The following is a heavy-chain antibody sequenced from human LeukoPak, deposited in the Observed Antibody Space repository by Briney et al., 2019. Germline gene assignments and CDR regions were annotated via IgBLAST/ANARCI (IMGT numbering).Heavy chain of an antibody. CDR1: GFTFSSYE. Sequence: PGGSLRLSCAASGFTFSSYEMNWVRQAPGKGLEWVSYISSSGSTIYYADSVKGRFTISRDNAKNSLYLQMNSLRAEDTAVYYCASQYYYDSSGYPGRAFDIWGQGTMVTVSS. CDR3: ASQYYYDSSGYPGRAFDI. J-gene: IGHJ3*02. CDR2: ISSSGSTI. D-gene: IGHD3-22*01. V-gene: IGHV3-48*03.